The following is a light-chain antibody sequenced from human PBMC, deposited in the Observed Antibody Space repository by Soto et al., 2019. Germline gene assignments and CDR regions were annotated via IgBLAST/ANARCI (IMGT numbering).Light chain of an antibody. CDR3: HQYGNSPWT. Sequence: EIVLTQSPGTLSLSPGERATLSCRASQSGFSTYLAWFQQKPGQAPRLLIYDASTRAAGVPDRFGGSGSATDFTLTVSRLEPEDFAVYYCHQYGNSPWTLGQGTLVE. V-gene: IGKV3-20*01. J-gene: IGKJ1*01. CDR2: DAS. CDR1: QSGFSTY.